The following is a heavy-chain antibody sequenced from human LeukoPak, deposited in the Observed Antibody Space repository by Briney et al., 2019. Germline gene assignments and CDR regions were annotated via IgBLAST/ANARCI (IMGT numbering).Heavy chain of an antibody. V-gene: IGHV3-30*04. J-gene: IGHJ4*02. Sequence: GGSLRLSCAASGFTFSSYAMHWVRQAPGKGLEWVAVISYDGSNKYYTDSVQGRFTISRDNSKNTLYLQMISLRAEDTAVYYRARGPEKSLRYYFHYWGQGTLVTVSS. CDR1: GFTFSSYA. CDR3: ARGPEKSLRYYFHY. CDR2: ISYDGSNK.